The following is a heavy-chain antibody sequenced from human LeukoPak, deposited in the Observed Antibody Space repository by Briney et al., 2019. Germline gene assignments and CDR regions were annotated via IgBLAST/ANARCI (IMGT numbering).Heavy chain of an antibody. J-gene: IGHJ4*02. V-gene: IGHV3-23*01. Sequence: GGSLRLSCAASGFTFSSYAMSWVRQAPGKGLEWVSAISGSGGSTYYADSVKGRFTISRDNSKNTLYLQMNSLRAEDTAVYYCAKDQVGRRELYYFDYWGQGTLVTVSS. CDR1: GFTFSSYA. CDR2: ISGSGGST. CDR3: AKDQVGRRELYYFDY. D-gene: IGHD3-10*01.